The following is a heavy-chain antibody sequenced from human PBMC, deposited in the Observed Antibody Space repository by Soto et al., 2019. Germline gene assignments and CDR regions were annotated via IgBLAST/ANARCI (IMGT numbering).Heavy chain of an antibody. CDR2: IYYSGST. J-gene: IGHJ4*02. Sequence: TSETLSLTCTVSGGSISSSSYYWGWIRQPPGKGLEWIGSIYYSGSTYYNPSLKSRVTISVDTSKNQFSLKLSSVTAADTAVYYCARHEYTINVEMATRRPLAFDYWGQGTLVTVSS. D-gene: IGHD5-12*01. CDR3: ARHEYTINVEMATRRPLAFDY. CDR1: GGSISSSSYY. V-gene: IGHV4-39*01.